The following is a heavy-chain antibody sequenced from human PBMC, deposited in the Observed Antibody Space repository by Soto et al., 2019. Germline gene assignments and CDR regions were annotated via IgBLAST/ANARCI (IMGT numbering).Heavy chain of an antibody. Sequence: EVQLLESGGGLVQPGGSLRLSCAASGLTFSSYAMTWVRQAPGKGLEWVSAISGSGGNTYYADSVKGRFTISRDNSRNTLYLQMNSLRAEDTAVYYCAKDPLSRKAGDYWGQGTLVTVSS. CDR1: GLTFSSYA. D-gene: IGHD6-13*01. J-gene: IGHJ4*02. CDR2: ISGSGGNT. V-gene: IGHV3-23*01. CDR3: AKDPLSRKAGDY.